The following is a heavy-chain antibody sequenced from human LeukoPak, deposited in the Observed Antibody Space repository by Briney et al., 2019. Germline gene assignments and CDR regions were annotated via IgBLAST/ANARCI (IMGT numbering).Heavy chain of an antibody. CDR2: ISGSGGST. V-gene: IGHV3-23*01. CDR1: GFTFSSYA. Sequence: PGGSLRLSCAASGFTFSSYAMSWVRQAPGKGLEWVSAISGSGGSTYYADSVKGRFTISRDNSKNTLYLQMNSLRAEDTAVYYCAKVGARDGYKTYYFDYWGQGTLVTVSS. D-gene: IGHD5-24*01. CDR3: AKVGARDGYKTYYFDY. J-gene: IGHJ4*02.